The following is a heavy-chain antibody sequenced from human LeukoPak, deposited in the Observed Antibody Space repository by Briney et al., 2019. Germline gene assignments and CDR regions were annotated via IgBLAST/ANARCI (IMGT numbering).Heavy chain of an antibody. CDR1: GGSFSGYY. Sequence: PSETLSLTCAVYGGSFSGYYWSWIRQPPGKGLEWIGEINHSGSTNYNPSLKSRVTISVDTSKNQFSLKLGSVTAADTAVYYCAREARSPIAARPIDYWGQGTLVTVSS. J-gene: IGHJ4*02. CDR3: AREARSPIAARPIDY. V-gene: IGHV4-34*01. D-gene: IGHD6-6*01. CDR2: INHSGST.